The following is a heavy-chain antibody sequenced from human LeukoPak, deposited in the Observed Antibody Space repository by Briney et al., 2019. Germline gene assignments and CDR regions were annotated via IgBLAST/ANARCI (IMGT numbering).Heavy chain of an antibody. J-gene: IGHJ4*02. CDR3: ARETVHNPLDY. V-gene: IGHV4-59*01. CDR2: INYSGST. D-gene: IGHD1-14*01. CDR1: GGSISSYY. Sequence: PSETLSLTCTVSGGSISSYYWSWIRQPPGKGLEWIGYINYSGSTNYNPSLKSRVTISVDTSKNQFSLKLSSVTAADTAVYYCARETVHNPLDYWGQGTLVTVSS.